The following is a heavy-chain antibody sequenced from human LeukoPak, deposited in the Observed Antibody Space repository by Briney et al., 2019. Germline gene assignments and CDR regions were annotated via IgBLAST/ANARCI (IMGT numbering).Heavy chain of an antibody. CDR2: IIGSGGST. J-gene: IGHJ3*02. CDR3: AKDYRITMIVVVPAVAFDI. V-gene: IGHV3-23*01. D-gene: IGHD3-22*01. Sequence: GGSLRLSCAASGFTFSSYAMSWVRQAPGKGREWVSAIIGSGGSTYYAESVKGRFTISRDNSKNPLYLQMNSLRAEDTAVYYCAKDYRITMIVVVPAVAFDIWGQGTMVTVSS. CDR1: GFTFSSYA.